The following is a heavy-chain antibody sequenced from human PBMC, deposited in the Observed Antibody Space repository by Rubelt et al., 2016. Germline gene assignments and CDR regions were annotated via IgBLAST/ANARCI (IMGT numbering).Heavy chain of an antibody. CDR3: ASTAGV. Sequence: QLQLQESGPGLVKPSETLSLTCTVSGGAISDSDYYWAWIRQPPGRGLEWIGSINYSGSTYYNPSLKSRVTISLDSSKNQLSLKVKSVAAAGAVVYYCASTAGVWGPGSLVTVSS. CDR2: INYSGST. J-gene: IGHJ4*02. CDR1: GGAISDSDYY. V-gene: IGHV4-39*07. D-gene: IGHD2-8*02.